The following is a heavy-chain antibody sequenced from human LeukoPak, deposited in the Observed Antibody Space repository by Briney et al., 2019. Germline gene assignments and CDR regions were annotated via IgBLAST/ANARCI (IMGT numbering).Heavy chain of an antibody. D-gene: IGHD6-13*01. Sequence: ASVKVSCKASGYTFSSYGISWVRQAPGQGLEWMGWIATYNGNSKYAQKVQGRVTMTTDTSTTTAYMELGTLRSDDTAVYYCARDMVGLAANGNWFDPWGQGTLVTVSS. CDR3: ARDMVGLAANGNWFDP. V-gene: IGHV1-18*01. CDR2: IATYNGNS. J-gene: IGHJ5*02. CDR1: GYTFSSYG.